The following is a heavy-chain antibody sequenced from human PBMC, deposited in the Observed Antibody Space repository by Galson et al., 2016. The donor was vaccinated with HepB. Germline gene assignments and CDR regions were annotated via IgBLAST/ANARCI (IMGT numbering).Heavy chain of an antibody. D-gene: IGHD2/OR15-2a*01. Sequence: SLRLSCAASGFPFNKYGMHWVRQAPGKGLEWVAADSVHGGRKWYADSVKGRFTISRDNPNNMLFLQMSSLRADDTAVYYCAKRHEYCPPVGCSVDYWGQGTLVSVSS. V-gene: IGHV3-30*18. CDR2: DSVHGGRK. CDR1: GFPFNKYG. J-gene: IGHJ4*02. CDR3: AKRHEYCPPVGCSVDY.